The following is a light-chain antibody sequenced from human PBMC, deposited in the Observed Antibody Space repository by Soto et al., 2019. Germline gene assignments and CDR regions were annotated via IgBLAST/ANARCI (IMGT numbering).Light chain of an antibody. Sequence: QPVLTQSPSASASLGASVKLTCTLSSRHSKYAIAWHQKQPEKGPQFLMKVNSDGSHTKGDGIPDRFSGSSSGTERYLTISSLQSEDEADYYCQTWGSGFQVFGTGTKLTVL. CDR1: SRHSKYA. CDR3: QTWGSGFQV. CDR2: VNSDGSH. V-gene: IGLV4-69*01. J-gene: IGLJ1*01.